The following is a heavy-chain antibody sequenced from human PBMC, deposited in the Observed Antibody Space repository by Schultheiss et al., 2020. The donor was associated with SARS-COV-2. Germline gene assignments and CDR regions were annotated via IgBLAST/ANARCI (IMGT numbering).Heavy chain of an antibody. D-gene: IGHD3-22*01. J-gene: IGHJ4*02. CDR3: ARPFSDNSGYYPL. V-gene: IGHV3-48*02. CDR2: ISYGSTNI. CDR1: GFIFGRYT. Sequence: GGSLRLSCVGSGFIFGRYTMNWVRQAPGKGLEWIAYISYGSTNIFYAPSLKGRFTVSRDNAKNSLYLDINGLRDDDTAVYYCARPFSDNSGYYPLWGRGTLVTVSS.